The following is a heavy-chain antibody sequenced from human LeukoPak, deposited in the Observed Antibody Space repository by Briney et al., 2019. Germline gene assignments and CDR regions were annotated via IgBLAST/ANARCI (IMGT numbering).Heavy chain of an antibody. CDR2: ISGNGGNT. CDR3: ANNEWH. CDR1: GFTFSSYA. Sequence: GESLRLSCAASGFTFSSYAMSWVRQAPGKGLEWVSGISGNGGNTYYADSVKGRFTISRDNSEDTLYLQMNSLRVEDTAVYYCANNEWHWGQGTLVTVSS. V-gene: IGHV3-23*01. D-gene: IGHD2-8*01. J-gene: IGHJ1*01.